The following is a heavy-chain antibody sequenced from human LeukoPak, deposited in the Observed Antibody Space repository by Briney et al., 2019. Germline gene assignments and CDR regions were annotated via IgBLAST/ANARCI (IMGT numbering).Heavy chain of an antibody. J-gene: IGHJ4*02. Sequence: GRSLRPSCAASGFTFSSYGMRWVSQDPGKGLEWLAVILYDGSNNYYADSMKGRLSTARTKSKNTLYKQMNSLRAEGTAVYYGAKNGLGQWLVPFDYWGQGTLVTVSS. V-gene: IGHV3-30*18. CDR3: AKNGLGQWLVPFDY. D-gene: IGHD6-19*01. CDR2: ILYDGSNN. CDR1: GFTFSSYG.